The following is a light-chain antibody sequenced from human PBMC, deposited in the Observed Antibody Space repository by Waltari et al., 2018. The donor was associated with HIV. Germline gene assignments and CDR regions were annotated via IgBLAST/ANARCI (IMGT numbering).Light chain of an antibody. J-gene: IGKJ3*01. Sequence: ELVLTQSSATLSLSPGDRATLSCRASQSVSSYLAWYQQNPGQPPRLLIYYASNRATGIPARFSGSGSGTDFTLTISSLEPEDFAVYYCQRRSNWPPLFTFGPGTKVDIK. CDR1: QSVSSY. CDR3: QRRSNWPPLFT. CDR2: YAS. V-gene: IGKV3-11*01.